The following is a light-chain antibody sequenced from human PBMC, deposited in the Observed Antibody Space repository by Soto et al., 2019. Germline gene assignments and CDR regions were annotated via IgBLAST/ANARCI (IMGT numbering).Light chain of an antibody. CDR3: QQYRGKPFT. Sequence: DIQMTQSPSTLSASVGDRVTIACRASQSIDSWLAWYQQKPGKAPKFLIYDASDLESGVPSRFSGSGSGTEFTLTIRSLQPDDCGTYYCQQYRGKPFTFGQGTKVEIK. CDR1: QSIDSW. J-gene: IGKJ2*01. V-gene: IGKV1-5*01. CDR2: DAS.